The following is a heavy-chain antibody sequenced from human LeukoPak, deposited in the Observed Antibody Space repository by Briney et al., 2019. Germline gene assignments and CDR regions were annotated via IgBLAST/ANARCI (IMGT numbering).Heavy chain of an antibody. D-gene: IGHD3-10*01. J-gene: IGHJ4*02. CDR2: ISYDGSNK. Sequence: GGSLRLSCAASGFTFSSYAMHWVRQAPGKGLEWVAVISYDGSNKYYADSVKGRFTISRDNSKNTLYLQMNSLRAEDTAVYYCARDSSGGLDYWGQGTLVTVSS. V-gene: IGHV3-30-3*01. CDR3: ARDSSGGLDY. CDR1: GFTFSSYA.